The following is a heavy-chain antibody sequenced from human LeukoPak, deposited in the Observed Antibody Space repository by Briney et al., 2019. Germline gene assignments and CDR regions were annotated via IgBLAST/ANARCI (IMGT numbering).Heavy chain of an antibody. Sequence: VASVKVSCKVSGYTLTELSMHWVRQAPGKGLEWMGGFDPEDGETIYAQKFQGRVTMTEDTSTDTAYMELSSLRSEDTAVYYCARGSTVDTVATPLKYWGPGTLVTVSS. D-gene: IGHD5-12*01. J-gene: IGHJ4*02. V-gene: IGHV1-24*01. CDR3: ARGSTVDTVATPLKY. CDR1: GYTLTELS. CDR2: FDPEDGET.